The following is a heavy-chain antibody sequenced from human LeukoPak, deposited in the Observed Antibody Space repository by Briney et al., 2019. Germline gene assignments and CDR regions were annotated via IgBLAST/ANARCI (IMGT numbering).Heavy chain of an antibody. CDR1: GFSISSGYY. J-gene: IGHJ2*01. Sequence: SETLSLTCAVSGFSISSGYYWGWIRQPPGKGLEWIGSIYHSGSAYYNPSLKSRVTISLDTSKNHFSLKLTSVTAADTAVYYCTRDLLRGHNYGPAPWWYFDLWGRGTLVTVSS. D-gene: IGHD5-18*01. V-gene: IGHV4-38-2*02. CDR3: TRDLLRGHNYGPAPWWYFDL. CDR2: IYHSGSA.